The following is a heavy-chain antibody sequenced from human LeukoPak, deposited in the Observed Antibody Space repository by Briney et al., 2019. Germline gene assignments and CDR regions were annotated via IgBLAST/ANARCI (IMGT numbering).Heavy chain of an antibody. D-gene: IGHD6-19*01. V-gene: IGHV3-9*03. J-gene: IGHJ4*02. Sequence: GGSLRLSCAASGFTFDDYAMHWVRQAPGKGLEWVSGISWNSGSIAYADSVKGRFTISRDNAKNSLYLQMNSLRAEGMALYYCAKDIAAVAGRGFFDYWGQGTLVTVSS. CDR2: ISWNSGSI. CDR3: AKDIAAVAGRGFFDY. CDR1: GFTFDDYA.